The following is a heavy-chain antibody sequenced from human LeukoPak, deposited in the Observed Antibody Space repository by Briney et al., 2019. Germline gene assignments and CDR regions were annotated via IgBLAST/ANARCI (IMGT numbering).Heavy chain of an antibody. CDR2: INPNSGGT. CDR1: GYTFTGYY. CDR3: ARVRADMYYYGSGSYYMDY. J-gene: IGHJ4*02. D-gene: IGHD3-10*01. V-gene: IGHV1-2*02. Sequence: ASVKVSCKASGYTFTGYYMHWVRQAPGQGLEWMGWINPNSGGTNYAQKLQGRVTMTRDTSISTAHMELSRLRSDDTAVYYCARVRADMYYYGSGSYYMDYWGQGTLVTVSS.